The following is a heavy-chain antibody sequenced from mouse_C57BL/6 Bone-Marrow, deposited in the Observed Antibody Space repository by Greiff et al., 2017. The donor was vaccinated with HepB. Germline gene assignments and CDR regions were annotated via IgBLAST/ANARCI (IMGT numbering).Heavy chain of an antibody. Sequence: QVQLQQPGTELVKPGASVKLSCKASGYTFTSYWMHWVKQRPGQGLEWIGNINPSNGGTNYNEKFKSKATLTVDKSSSTAYMPLSSLTSEDSAVYYCARSGAAQARYFDYWGQGTTLTVSS. CDR2: INPSNGGT. V-gene: IGHV1-53*01. CDR1: GYTFTSYW. D-gene: IGHD3-2*02. J-gene: IGHJ2*01. CDR3: ARSGAAQARYFDY.